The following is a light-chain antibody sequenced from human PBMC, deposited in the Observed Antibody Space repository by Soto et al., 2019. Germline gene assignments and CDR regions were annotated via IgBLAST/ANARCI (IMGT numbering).Light chain of an antibody. CDR2: DVN. CDR3: TSWTTSTTMI. V-gene: IGLV2-14*03. CDR1: SSDIGAYNF. Sequence: QLVLTQPASVSGSPGQSITISCTGTSSDIGAYNFVSWYQQHPGKAPKLMPYDVNIRPSGVSNRFSGSKSGNTASLTISGLQAEDEADYYCTSWTTSTTMIFGGGTKVTVL. J-gene: IGLJ2*01.